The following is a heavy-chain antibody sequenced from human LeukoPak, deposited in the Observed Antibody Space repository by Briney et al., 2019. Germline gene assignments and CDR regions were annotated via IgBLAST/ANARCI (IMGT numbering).Heavy chain of an antibody. CDR1: GGSFSGYY. Sequence: SETLSLTCAVYGGSFSGYYWSWIRQPPGKGLEWIGEINHSGSTNYNPSLKSRVTISVDTSKNQFSLKLSSVTAADTAVYYCAREVYDSSGEEAFDYWGQGTLVTVSS. V-gene: IGHV4-34*01. J-gene: IGHJ4*02. D-gene: IGHD3-22*01. CDR3: AREVYDSSGEEAFDY. CDR2: INHSGST.